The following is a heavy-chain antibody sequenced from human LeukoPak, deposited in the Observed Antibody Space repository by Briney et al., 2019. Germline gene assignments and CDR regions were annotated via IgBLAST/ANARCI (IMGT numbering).Heavy chain of an antibody. CDR3: AKDPCRYCSSTTLNY. D-gene: IGHD2-2*01. CDR2: ISYDGSNK. V-gene: IGHV3-30*04. J-gene: IGHJ4*02. Sequence: GGSLRLSCAASGFTFSSYAMHWVRQAPGKGLEWVAVISYDGSNKYYADSVKGRFTISRDNSKNTLYLQMNSLRAEDTAVYYCAKDPCRYCSSTTLNYWGQGTLVTVSS. CDR1: GFTFSSYA.